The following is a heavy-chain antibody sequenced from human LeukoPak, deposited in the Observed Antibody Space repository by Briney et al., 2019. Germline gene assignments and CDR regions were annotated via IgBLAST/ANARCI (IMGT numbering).Heavy chain of an antibody. CDR3: ARDLNLSPDYGDRSDAFDI. CDR1: GGSISSGDYY. D-gene: IGHD4-17*01. J-gene: IGHJ3*02. V-gene: IGHV4-30-4*08. CDR2: IYYSGST. Sequence: SQTLSLTCTVSGGSISSGDYYWSWIRQPPGKGLEWIGYIYYSGSTYYNPSLKSRVTISVDTSKNQFSLKLSSVTAADTAVYYCARDLNLSPDYGDRSDAFDIWGQGTMVTVSS.